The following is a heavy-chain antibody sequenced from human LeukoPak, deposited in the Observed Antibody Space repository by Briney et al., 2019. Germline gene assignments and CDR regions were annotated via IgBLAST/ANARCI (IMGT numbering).Heavy chain of an antibody. V-gene: IGHV4-39*01. Sequence: SETLSLTCTVSGASISSRSYYWGWIRQPPGKGLEWIGNMYFTGTTYYNPSLKSRVTISIDTSKNQFFLKLTSVTAADTAVYYCARSLRYGRVDYWGQGSLVSVSS. CDR2: MYFTGTT. D-gene: IGHD3-9*01. CDR3: ARSLRYGRVDY. J-gene: IGHJ4*02. CDR1: GASISSRSYY.